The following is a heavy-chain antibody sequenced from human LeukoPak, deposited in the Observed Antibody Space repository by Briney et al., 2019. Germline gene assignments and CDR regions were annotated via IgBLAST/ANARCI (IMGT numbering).Heavy chain of an antibody. V-gene: IGHV4-59*01. CDR2: IYYSGST. D-gene: IGHD1-26*01. Sequence: SETLSLTCTVSGGSISSYYWSWIRQPPGKGLEWIGYIYYSGSTNYNPSPKSRVTISVDTSKNQFSLKLSSVTAADTAVYYCARDGMRSFDPWGQGTLVTVSS. CDR1: GGSISSYY. CDR3: ARDGMRSFDP. J-gene: IGHJ5*02.